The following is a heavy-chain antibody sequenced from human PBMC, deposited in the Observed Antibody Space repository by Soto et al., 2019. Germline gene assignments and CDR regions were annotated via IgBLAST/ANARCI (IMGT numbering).Heavy chain of an antibody. CDR2: IYYSGST. CDR3: ARLGRDIVVVVDYYFDY. CDR1: GVSFTSLIYY. V-gene: IGHV4-39*01. D-gene: IGHD2-15*01. J-gene: IGHJ4*02. Sequence: SGTLSLTCTVPGVSFTSLIYYWVWIRQPRGKGLEWIGSIYYSGSTYYNPSLKSRVTISVDTSKNQFSLNLSSVTAADTAVYYCARLGRDIVVVVDYYFDYWGQGTLVTVS.